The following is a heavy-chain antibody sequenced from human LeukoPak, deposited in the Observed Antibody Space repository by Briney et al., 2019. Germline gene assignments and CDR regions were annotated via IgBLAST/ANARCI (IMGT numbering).Heavy chain of an antibody. CDR3: ARAYGSGSYTLLFFDY. CDR1: GYTFTSYY. V-gene: IGHV1-46*01. J-gene: IGHJ4*02. CDR2: INPSGGST. D-gene: IGHD3-10*01. Sequence: ASVKVSCKACGYTFTSYYMHWVRQAPGQGLEWMGIINPSGGSTSYAQKFQGRVTMTRDTSTSTVYMELSSLRSEDTAVYYCARAYGSGSYTLLFFDYWGQGTLVTVSS.